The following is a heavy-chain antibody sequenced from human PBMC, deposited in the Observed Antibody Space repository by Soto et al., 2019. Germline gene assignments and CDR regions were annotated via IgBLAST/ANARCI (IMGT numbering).Heavy chain of an antibody. CDR3: ARGPTVDYYYYGMDV. D-gene: IGHD4-4*01. CDR1: GGSISSYY. Sequence: SETLSLTCTVSGGSISSYYWSWIRQPPGKGLEWIGYIYYSGSTNYNPSLKGRVAISVDTSKRQFSLKLSSVTAADTAVYYCARGPTVDYYYYGMDVWGQGTTVTVSS. V-gene: IGHV4-59*01. CDR2: IYYSGST. J-gene: IGHJ6*02.